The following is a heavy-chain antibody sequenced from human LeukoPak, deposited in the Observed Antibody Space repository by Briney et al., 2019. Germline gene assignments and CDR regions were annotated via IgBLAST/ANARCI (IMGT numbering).Heavy chain of an antibody. CDR2: IFPGDSDT. Sequence: GESLKVSCKGSGYSFSSYWIGWVRQMPGKGLGWMGIIFPGDSDTRYSPSFQGQVTISADKSISTAYLQWSSLKASDTAMYYCARRDTAMVNFDYWGQGTLVTVSS. V-gene: IGHV5-51*01. D-gene: IGHD5-18*01. J-gene: IGHJ4*02. CDR1: GYSFSSYW. CDR3: ARRDTAMVNFDY.